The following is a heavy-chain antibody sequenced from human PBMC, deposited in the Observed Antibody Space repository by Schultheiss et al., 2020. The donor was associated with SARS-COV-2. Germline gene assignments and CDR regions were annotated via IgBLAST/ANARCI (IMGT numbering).Heavy chain of an antibody. CDR3: ARGAGYYFDY. CDR1: GGSISSYY. D-gene: IGHD2-15*01. Sequence: SQTLSLTCTVSGGSISSYYWSWIRQPPGKGLEWIGEINHSGSTNYNPSLKSRVTMSVDTSKNQFSLKLSSVTAADTAVYYCARGAGYYFDYWGQGTLVTVSS. J-gene: IGHJ4*02. CDR2: INHSGST. V-gene: IGHV4-34*01.